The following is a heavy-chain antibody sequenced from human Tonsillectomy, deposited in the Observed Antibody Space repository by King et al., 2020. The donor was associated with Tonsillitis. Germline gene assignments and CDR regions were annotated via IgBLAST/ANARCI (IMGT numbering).Heavy chain of an antibody. J-gene: IGHJ4*02. V-gene: IGHV4-31*03. CDR1: GDSINRGVYY. Sequence: VQLQESGPGLVKPSQTLSLTCTVSGDSINRGVYYWSWNRQHPGKGLECIGYVFYSGSTYFNPSLKSRVNISVDTSKNQFSLRLDSVTAADTAVYYCAGAKGFCSSSSCLTRRFDHWGQGTLVTVSS. D-gene: IGHD2-2*01. CDR2: VFYSGST. CDR3: AGAKGFCSSSSCLTRRFDH.